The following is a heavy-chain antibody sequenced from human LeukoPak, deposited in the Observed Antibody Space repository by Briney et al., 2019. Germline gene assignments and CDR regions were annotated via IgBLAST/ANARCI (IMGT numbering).Heavy chain of an antibody. V-gene: IGHV4-59*01. CDR3: ARESSGWYDQYFQH. D-gene: IGHD6-19*01. Sequence: KPSETLSLTCTVSGGSISSYYWSWIRRPPGKGLEWIGYIYYSGSTNYNPSLKSRVTISVDTSNNQFSLKLSSVTAADTAVYYCARESSGWYDQYFQHWGQGTLVTVSS. J-gene: IGHJ1*01. CDR2: IYYSGST. CDR1: GGSISSYY.